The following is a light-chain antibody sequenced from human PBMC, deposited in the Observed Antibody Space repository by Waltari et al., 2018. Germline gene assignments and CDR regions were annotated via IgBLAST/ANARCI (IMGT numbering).Light chain of an antibody. V-gene: IGLV2-23*02. J-gene: IGLJ3*02. CDR3: CSYAGSAISV. Sequence: QSALTQTAAVSGSPGQSITIPCTGTTSDVGNYNLVSWYQQHPGKAPTLIIYDVNKRPSGVSNRFSGSKSGNTASLTISGLQAADEAEYYCCSYAGSAISVFGGGTKLTVL. CDR2: DVN. CDR1: TSDVGNYNL.